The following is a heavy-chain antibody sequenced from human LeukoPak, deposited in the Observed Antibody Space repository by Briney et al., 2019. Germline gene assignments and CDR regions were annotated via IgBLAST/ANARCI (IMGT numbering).Heavy chain of an antibody. J-gene: IGHJ4*02. CDR2: IYYSGST. CDR3: ARSKGIAVARDY. D-gene: IGHD6-19*01. Sequence: SETLSLTCTVSGGSISSYYWSWIRQPPGKGLECIGYIYYSGSTNYNPSLKSRVTISVDTSKNQFSLKLSSVTAADTAVYYCARSKGIAVARDYWGQGILVTVSS. V-gene: IGHV4-59*12. CDR1: GGSISSYY.